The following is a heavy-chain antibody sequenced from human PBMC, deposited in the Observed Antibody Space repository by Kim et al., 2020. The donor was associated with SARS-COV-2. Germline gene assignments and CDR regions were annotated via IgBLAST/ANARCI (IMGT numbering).Heavy chain of an antibody. J-gene: IGHJ4*02. D-gene: IGHD3-22*01. CDR3: ARGRSSGYFL. CDR1: GGSFSGYY. V-gene: IGHV4-34*01. Sequence: SETLSLTCAVYGGSFSGYYWSWIRQPPGKGLEWIGEINHSGSTNYNPSLKSRVTISVDTSKNQFSLKLSSVTAADTAVYYCARGRSSGYFLWGQGTLVTVSS. CDR2: INHSGST.